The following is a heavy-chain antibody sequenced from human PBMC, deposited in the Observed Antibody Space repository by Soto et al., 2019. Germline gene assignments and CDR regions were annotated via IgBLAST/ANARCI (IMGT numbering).Heavy chain of an antibody. CDR2: ISYDESHE. V-gene: IGHV3-30*04. D-gene: IGHD3-16*01. Sequence: PGGSLRLSCAASGYNFRSYAMHWVRQAPGKGLEWVAVISYDESHEYYADSVKGRFTISRDNSKNTLYLQMNSLRGDDTAVYYCARMLPTAPGFWGQGTMVTVS. CDR1: GYNFRSYA. J-gene: IGHJ3*01. CDR3: ARMLPTAPGF.